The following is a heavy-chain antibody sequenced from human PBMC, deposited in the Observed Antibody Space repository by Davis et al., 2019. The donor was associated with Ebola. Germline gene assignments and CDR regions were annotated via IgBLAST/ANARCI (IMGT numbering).Heavy chain of an antibody. D-gene: IGHD1-26*01. J-gene: IGHJ4*02. V-gene: IGHV4-39*07. Sequence: MPSETLSLTCTVSGGSISSSSSYWGWIRQPPGKGLEWIGNMFYSGSTNYNPSLKSRVTISVDTSKNQFSLKLSSVTAADTAVYYCARVVGYFDYWGQGTLVTVSS. CDR2: MFYSGST. CDR3: ARVVGYFDY. CDR1: GGSISSSSSY.